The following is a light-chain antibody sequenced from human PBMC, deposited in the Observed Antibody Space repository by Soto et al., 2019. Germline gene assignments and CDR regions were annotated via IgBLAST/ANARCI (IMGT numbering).Light chain of an antibody. CDR2: NTS. J-gene: IGKJ2*01. CDR3: QQYDKLVS. CDR1: QDISNY. Sequence: DIQMTQSPASLSASVGDRVTITCQASQDISNYLNWYQQKAGKAPKLLIYNTSELHTGVSSKFSGSGSETEFTFTISSLQPEDIATYYCQQYDKLVSFGQGTKLEIK. V-gene: IGKV1-33*01.